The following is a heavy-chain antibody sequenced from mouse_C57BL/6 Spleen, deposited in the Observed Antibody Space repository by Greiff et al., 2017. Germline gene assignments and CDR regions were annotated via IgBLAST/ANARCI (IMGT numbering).Heavy chain of an antibody. J-gene: IGHJ2*01. Sequence: QVQLQQSGPELVKPGASVKISCKASGYAFSSSWMNWVKQRPGKGLEWIGRIYPGDGDTNYNGKFKGKATLTADKSSSTAYMHLSSLTSEDSAVYFCASEGYFDYWGQGTTLTVSS. CDR1: GYAFSSSW. CDR2: IYPGDGDT. CDR3: ASEGYFDY. V-gene: IGHV1-82*01.